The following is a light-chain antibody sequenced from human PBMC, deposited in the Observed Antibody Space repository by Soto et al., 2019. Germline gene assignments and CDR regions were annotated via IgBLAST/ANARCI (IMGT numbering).Light chain of an antibody. J-gene: IGLJ1*01. CDR2: SNN. Sequence: QSVLTQPPSASGTPGQRVTISCSGSSSNIGSNTVNWYQQFPGTAPKLLIYSNNQRPSGVPDRFSGSKSGTSASLAISGLQSEDEAGYHCAAWDDSLNGLYVFGTGTKVTVL. CDR3: AAWDDSLNGLYV. V-gene: IGLV1-44*01. CDR1: SSNIGSNT.